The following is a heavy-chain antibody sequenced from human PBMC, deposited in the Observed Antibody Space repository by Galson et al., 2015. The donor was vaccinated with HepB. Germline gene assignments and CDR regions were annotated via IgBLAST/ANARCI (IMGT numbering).Heavy chain of an antibody. D-gene: IGHD6-19*01. V-gene: IGHV7-4-1*02. J-gene: IGHJ2*01. CDR1: GYTFTSYT. Sequence: SVKVSCKASGYTFTSYTMNWVRQAPGQGLEWMGWINTNTGNPTYAQGFTGRFVFSLDTSVSTAYLQISSLKAEDTAIYYCARSLRSGWNWYFDLWGRGTLVTVSS. CDR2: INTNTGNP. CDR3: ARSLRSGWNWYFDL.